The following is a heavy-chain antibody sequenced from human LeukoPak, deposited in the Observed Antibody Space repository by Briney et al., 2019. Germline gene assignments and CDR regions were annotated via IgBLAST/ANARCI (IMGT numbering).Heavy chain of an antibody. CDR2: IYTSGST. CDR1: GGSISSGSYY. J-gene: IGHJ4*02. V-gene: IGHV4-61*02. D-gene: IGHD3-3*01. CDR3: ARDTLLPPNNYDFWSGQLREPRYYFDY. Sequence: SQTLSLTCTVSGGSISSGSYYWSWIRQPAGKGLEWIGRIYTSGSTNYNPSLKIRVTISVDTSKNQFSLKLSSVTAADTAVYYCARDTLLPPNNYDFWSGQLREPRYYFDYWGQGTLVTVSS.